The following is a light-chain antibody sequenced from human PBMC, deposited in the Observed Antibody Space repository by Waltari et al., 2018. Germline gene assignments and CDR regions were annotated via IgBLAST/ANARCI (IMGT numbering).Light chain of an antibody. CDR3: CSYAGSYAVV. V-gene: IGLV2-11*01. CDR2: EVS. Sequence: QSALTQPRSVSGSPGQSVTISGTGTSSDVGGYKYVSWYHQHPGKAPKLMIDEVSKRPSRVPDRFSASKSGNTAFLTISWLQAEDESDYYCCSYAGSYAVVFGGGTQLTVL. J-gene: IGLJ2*01. CDR1: SSDVGGYKY.